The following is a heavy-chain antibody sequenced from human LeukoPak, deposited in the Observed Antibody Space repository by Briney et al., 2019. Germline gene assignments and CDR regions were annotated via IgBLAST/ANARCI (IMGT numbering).Heavy chain of an antibody. V-gene: IGHV3-30*18. Sequence: HPGGSLRLSCAASGCTFSSYGMHWVRQAPGKGLEWVAVISYDGSNKYYADSVKGRFTISRDNSKNTLYLQMNSLRAEDTAVYYCANRGDYAGRWGQGTLVTVSS. J-gene: IGHJ4*02. CDR1: GCTFSSYG. CDR3: ANRGDYAGR. D-gene: IGHD4-17*01. CDR2: ISYDGSNK.